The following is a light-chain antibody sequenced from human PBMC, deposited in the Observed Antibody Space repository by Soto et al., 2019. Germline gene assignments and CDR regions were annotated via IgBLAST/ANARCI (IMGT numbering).Light chain of an antibody. CDR1: SSDVGAYNY. CDR2: DVR. V-gene: IGLV2-14*03. J-gene: IGLJ1*01. Sequence: QSALTQPASVSVSPGQSITISCTGSSSDVGAYNYVSWYQHHPGKAPKLMIYDVRNRPSGVSNRFSGSKSGNTASLTISGLQAEDEADYYCSSYTSSSTLYVFGNGTKVTVL. CDR3: SSYTSSSTLYV.